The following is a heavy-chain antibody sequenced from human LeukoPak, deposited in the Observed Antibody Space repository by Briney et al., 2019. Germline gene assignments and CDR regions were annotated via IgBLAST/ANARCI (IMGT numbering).Heavy chain of an antibody. Sequence: ASVKVSCKASGYTFTSYGISWVRQAPGQGLEWMGWISAYNGNTNYAQKLQGRVTMTTDTSTSTAYMELRSLRSDDTAVYYCASFIGYSSGWYTGGISGFDYWAQGTLVTVSS. V-gene: IGHV1-18*01. J-gene: IGHJ4*02. CDR3: ASFIGYSSGWYTGGISGFDY. CDR1: GYTFTSYG. CDR2: ISAYNGNT. D-gene: IGHD6-19*01.